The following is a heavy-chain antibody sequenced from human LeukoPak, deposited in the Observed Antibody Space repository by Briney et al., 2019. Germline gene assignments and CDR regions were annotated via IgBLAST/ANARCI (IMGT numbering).Heavy chain of an antibody. CDR3: ARSVGGRDIVVVPAAMGYYYYGMDV. Sequence: SLKVSCKASGGTFSSYAISWVRQAPGQGLEWMGGIIPIFGTANYAQKFQGRVTITADKSTSTAYMGLSSLRSEDTAVYYCARSVGGRDIVVVPAAMGYYYYGMDVWGKGTTVTVSS. CDR2: IIPIFGTA. CDR1: GGTFSSYA. J-gene: IGHJ6*04. V-gene: IGHV1-69*06. D-gene: IGHD2-2*01.